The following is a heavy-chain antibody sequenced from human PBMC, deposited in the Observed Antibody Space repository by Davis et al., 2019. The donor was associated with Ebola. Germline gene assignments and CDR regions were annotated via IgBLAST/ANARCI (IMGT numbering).Heavy chain of an antibody. CDR1: GYTFISYG. V-gene: IGHV1-18*01. Sequence: ASVKVSCKASGYTFISYGISWVRQAPGQGLEWMGWISAYNGNTNYAQKLQGRVTMTTDTSTSTAYMEVRSLRSDDTAVDYCARFVHYDILTGYSLTAFDIWGQGTMVTVSS. CDR3: ARFVHYDILTGYSLTAFDI. D-gene: IGHD3-9*01. CDR2: ISAYNGNT. J-gene: IGHJ3*02.